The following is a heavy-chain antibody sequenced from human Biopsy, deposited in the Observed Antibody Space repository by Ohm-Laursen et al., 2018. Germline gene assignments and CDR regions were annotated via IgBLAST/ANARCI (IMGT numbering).Heavy chain of an antibody. CDR3: ARGDYFDSNGYFWFDP. V-gene: IGHV4-31*01. D-gene: IGHD3-22*01. CDR1: GGSISSGGSY. Sequence: SQTLFLTCTVSGGSISSGGSYWSWIRQRPGKGLEWIGYIFNSANTYYNPSLKNLITISGDTSKNQFSLKLNSVTAADTAVYYCARGDYFDSNGYFWFDPWGQGTLVTVSS. CDR2: IFNSANT. J-gene: IGHJ5*02.